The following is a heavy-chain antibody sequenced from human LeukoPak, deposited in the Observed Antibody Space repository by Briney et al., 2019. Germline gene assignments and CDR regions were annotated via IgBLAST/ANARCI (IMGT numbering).Heavy chain of an antibody. D-gene: IGHD4-11*01. V-gene: IGHV1-2*02. Sequence: ASVKVSCKASGYTFTGYYMHWVRQAPGQGLEWMGWINPNSGGTNYAKKFQGRVTMTRDTSISTAYMELSRLRSDDTAVYYCARSPHLDYRVPYYYYMDVWGKGPTVTVS. CDR1: GYTFTGYY. J-gene: IGHJ6*03. CDR3: ARSPHLDYRVPYYYYMDV. CDR2: INPNSGGT.